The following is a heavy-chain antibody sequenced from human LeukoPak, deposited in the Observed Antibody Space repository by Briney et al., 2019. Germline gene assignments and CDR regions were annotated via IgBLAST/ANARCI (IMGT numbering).Heavy chain of an antibody. Sequence: GGSLRLSCAASGFSFDDYGMSWVREAPGQGLEWVSGINWNGGSTGYADSVKGRFTISRDNAKTSLYLQMSSLRAEDTALYYCARGFLADLSMVWVDYWGQGTLVTVSS. CDR1: GFSFDDYG. V-gene: IGHV3-20*04. CDR2: INWNGGST. J-gene: IGHJ4*02. D-gene: IGHD3-10*01. CDR3: ARGFLADLSMVWVDY.